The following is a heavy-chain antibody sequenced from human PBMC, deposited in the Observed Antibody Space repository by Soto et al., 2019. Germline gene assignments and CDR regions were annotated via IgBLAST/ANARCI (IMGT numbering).Heavy chain of an antibody. V-gene: IGHV4-59*02. J-gene: IGHJ3*02. CDR1: GASVATYY. D-gene: IGHD3-9*01. CDR3: ARRGRRYSDFLSRHQAVGAFDS. Sequence: SATLSLTCAVSGASVATYYWNWIRPSPGKGLEWIGNIFYSVISNYDPSLESRVTISVDTSKNQFSLKLRSVTAADTAVYYCARRGRRYSDFLSRHQAVGAFDSWGQGTLVTVS. CDR2: IFYSVIS.